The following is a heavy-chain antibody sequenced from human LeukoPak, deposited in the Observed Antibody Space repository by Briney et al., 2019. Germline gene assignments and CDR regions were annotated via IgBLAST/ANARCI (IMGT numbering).Heavy chain of an antibody. CDR3: ARGLSPHFGSGYSY. Sequence: ASVKVSCKASGGTFSSYAISWVRQAPGQGLEWMRGIIPIFGTANYAQKFQGRVTITADESTSTAYMELSSLRSEDTAVYYCARGLSPHFGSGYSYWGQGTLVTVSS. V-gene: IGHV1-69*13. D-gene: IGHD3-3*02. J-gene: IGHJ4*02. CDR2: IIPIFGTA. CDR1: GGTFSSYA.